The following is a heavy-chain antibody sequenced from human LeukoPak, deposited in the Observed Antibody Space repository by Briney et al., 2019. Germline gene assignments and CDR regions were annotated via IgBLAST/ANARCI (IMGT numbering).Heavy chain of an antibody. CDR1: GGSFSGYC. V-gene: IGHV4-34*01. Sequence: PSETLSLTCAVYGGSFSGYCWSWIRQPPGKGLEWIGEINHSGSTNYNPSLKSRVTISVDTSKNQFSLKLSSVTAADTAVYYCARGRGSGSYYPNWFDPWGQGTLVTVSS. J-gene: IGHJ5*02. D-gene: IGHD1-26*01. CDR3: ARGRGSGSYYPNWFDP. CDR2: INHSGST.